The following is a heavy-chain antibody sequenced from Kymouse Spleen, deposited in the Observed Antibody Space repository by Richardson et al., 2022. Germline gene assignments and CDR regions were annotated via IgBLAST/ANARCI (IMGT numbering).Heavy chain of an antibody. CDR3: ARHGGPYYYYGMDV. J-gene: IGHJ6*02. V-gene: IGHV4-39*01. CDR2: IYYSGST. CDR1: GGSISSSSYY. Sequence: QLQLQESGPGLVKPSETLSLTCTVSGGSISSSSYYWGWIRQPPGKGLEWIGSIYYSGSTYYNPSLKSRVTISVDTSKNQFSLKLSSVTAADTAVYYCARHGGPYYYYGMDVWGQGTTVTVSS. D-gene: IGHD3-16*02.